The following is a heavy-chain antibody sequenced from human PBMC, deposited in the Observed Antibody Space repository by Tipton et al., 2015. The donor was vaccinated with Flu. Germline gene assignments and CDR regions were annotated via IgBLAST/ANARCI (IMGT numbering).Heavy chain of an antibody. D-gene: IGHD3-10*01. CDR3: ARDLFGEKDWFDP. Sequence: TLSLTCTVSGGSISSGSYYWSWIRQPAGKGLEWIGRIYTSGGTNYNPSLKSRVTISVDTSKNQFSLKLSSVTAADTAVYYCARDLFGEKDWFDPWGQGTLVNVSS. V-gene: IGHV4-61*02. CDR2: IYTSGGT. CDR1: GGSISSGSYY. J-gene: IGHJ5*02.